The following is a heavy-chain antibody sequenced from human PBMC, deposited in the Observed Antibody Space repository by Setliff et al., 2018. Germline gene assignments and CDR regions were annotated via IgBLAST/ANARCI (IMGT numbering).Heavy chain of an antibody. CDR2: IYSSGST. CDR3: ARLTTLTTWFELGAFDI. V-gene: IGHV4-59*08. Sequence: SETLSLTCTVSGDSIINYYWSWIRQPPGKGLEWIGNIYSSGSTNYNPTLKSRVTISVDTSKNQFSLKLSSVTAADTAVYYCARLTTLTTWFELGAFDIWGQGTMVTVSS. J-gene: IGHJ3*02. D-gene: IGHD4-17*01. CDR1: GDSIINYY.